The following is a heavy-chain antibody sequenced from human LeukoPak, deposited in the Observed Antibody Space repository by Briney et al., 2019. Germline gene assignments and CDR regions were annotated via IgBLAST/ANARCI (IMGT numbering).Heavy chain of an antibody. J-gene: IGHJ4*02. Sequence: ASVKVSCKASGGTFSSYAISWVRQAPGQGLEWMGRIIPIFGTANYAQKFQGRVTITTDESTSTAYMELSSLRSEDTAVYYCARQWLVREYFDYWGQGTLVTVSS. CDR1: GGTFSSYA. CDR2: IIPIFGTA. V-gene: IGHV1-69*05. CDR3: ARQWLVREYFDY. D-gene: IGHD6-19*01.